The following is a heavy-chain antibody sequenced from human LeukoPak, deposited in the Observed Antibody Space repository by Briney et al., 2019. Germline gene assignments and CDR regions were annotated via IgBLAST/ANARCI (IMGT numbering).Heavy chain of an antibody. Sequence: GGSLRLSCAASGFTFDDYAMHWVRQAPGKGLEWVSLISGDGGSTYYADSVKGRFTISRDNSKNSLYLQMNSLRTEDTALYYCAKDIRPYYYDSGGYFPGYWGQGTLVTVSS. CDR2: ISGDGGST. D-gene: IGHD3-22*01. V-gene: IGHV3-43*02. CDR3: AKDIRPYYYDSGGYFPGY. CDR1: GFTFDDYA. J-gene: IGHJ4*02.